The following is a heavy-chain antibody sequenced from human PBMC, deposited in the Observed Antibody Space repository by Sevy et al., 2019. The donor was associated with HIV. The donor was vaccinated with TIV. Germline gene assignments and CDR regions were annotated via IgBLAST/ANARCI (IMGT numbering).Heavy chain of an antibody. CDR1: GFSFSSYA. V-gene: IGHV3-23*01. CDR3: AGIFGDLFDY. CDR2: ISGSGGST. J-gene: IGHJ4*02. Sequence: GGSLRLSCAASGFSFSSYAMSWVSQAPGKGLEWVSDISGSGGSTYYADSVKGRFTISRDNSKNTLYLQMNSLRAEDTAVYYCAGIFGDLFDYWGQGTLVTVSS. D-gene: IGHD3-3*01.